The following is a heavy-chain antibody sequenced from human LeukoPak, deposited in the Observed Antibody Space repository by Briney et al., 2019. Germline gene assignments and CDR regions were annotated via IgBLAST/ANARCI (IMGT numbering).Heavy chain of an antibody. CDR2: INPNSGGT. CDR1: GYTFTDYY. CDR3: ARGEHCSSTSCYADN. J-gene: IGHJ4*02. V-gene: IGHV1-2*02. Sequence: ASVKLSCKASGYTFTDYYMHWVPQAPGQGLECMGWINPNSGGTNYAQKFQGRVTMTRDTSISTAYMELSRLRSDDTAVYYCARGEHCSSTSCYADNWGQGALVTVSS. D-gene: IGHD2-2*01.